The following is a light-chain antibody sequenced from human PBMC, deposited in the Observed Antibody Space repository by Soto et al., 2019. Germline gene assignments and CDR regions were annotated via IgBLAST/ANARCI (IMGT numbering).Light chain of an antibody. V-gene: IGKV3-11*01. CDR1: QSVSSY. CDR3: QQRSNWPPFT. CDR2: DAS. J-gene: IGKJ5*01. Sequence: ERFLTQSPAALALSPGERATLSCRASQSVSSYLAWYQQKPGQAPRLLIYDASNRATGIPARFSGSGSGTDFTLTISSLEPEDFAVYYCQQRSNWPPFTFGQGTRLEIK.